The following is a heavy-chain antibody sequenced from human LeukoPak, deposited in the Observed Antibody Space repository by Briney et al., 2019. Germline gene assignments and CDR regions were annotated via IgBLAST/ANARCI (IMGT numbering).Heavy chain of an antibody. CDR2: IYHSGST. D-gene: IGHD3-22*01. Sequence: SETLSLTCAVSGYSISSGYYWGWIRQPPGKGLEWIGSIYHSGSTYYNPSLKSRVTISVDTSKNQFSLKLSSVTAADTAVYYCARRGYYDSSGYPLYYYYYYMDVWGKGTTVTVSS. CDR3: ARRGYYDSSGYPLYYYYYYMDV. CDR1: GYSISSGYY. V-gene: IGHV4-38-2*01. J-gene: IGHJ6*03.